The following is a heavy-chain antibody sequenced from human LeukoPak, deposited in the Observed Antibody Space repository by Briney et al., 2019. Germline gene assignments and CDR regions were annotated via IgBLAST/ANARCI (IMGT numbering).Heavy chain of an antibody. V-gene: IGHV1-3*03. CDR3: AREGDYYDKYFDY. CDR1: GYIFTGYY. J-gene: IGHJ4*02. CDR2: INAGNGNT. Sequence: ASVKVSCKASGYIFTGYYMHWVRQAPGQRLEWMGWINAGNGNTKYSQEFQGRVTITRDTSASTAYMELSSLRSEDMAVYYCAREGDYYDKYFDYWGQGTLVTVSS. D-gene: IGHD3-22*01.